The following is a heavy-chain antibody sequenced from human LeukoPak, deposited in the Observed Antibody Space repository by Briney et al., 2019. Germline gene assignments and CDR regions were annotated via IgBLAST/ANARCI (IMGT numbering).Heavy chain of an antibody. V-gene: IGHV3-23*01. D-gene: IGHD6-13*01. CDR2: ISGSGGST. J-gene: IGHJ3*01. CDR1: GFTFSSYA. CDR3: AVADFGTSAPGRPQPQST. Sequence: GGSLRLSCASSGFTFSSYAMSWVREAPGKGLEWVSAISGSGGSTYYADSVKGRFTISRDNAKNSLYLQMNSLRAEDTAVYYCAVADFGTSAPGRPQPQSTWGQGTMVTVSS.